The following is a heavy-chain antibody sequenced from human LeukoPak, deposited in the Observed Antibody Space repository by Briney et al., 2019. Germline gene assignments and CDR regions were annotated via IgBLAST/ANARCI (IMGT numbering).Heavy chain of an antibody. Sequence: SETLSLSCTVSGGSISSSSYYWGWIRQPPGKGLEWIGSIYYSGSTYYHPSLKSRVTISVDTSKNQYSLKLSSVTAADTAVHYCASTLGSSWYNDFDPWGQGTLVTVSS. D-gene: IGHD6-13*01. J-gene: IGHJ5*02. CDR2: IYYSGST. V-gene: IGHV4-39*01. CDR1: GGSISSSSYY. CDR3: ASTLGSSWYNDFDP.